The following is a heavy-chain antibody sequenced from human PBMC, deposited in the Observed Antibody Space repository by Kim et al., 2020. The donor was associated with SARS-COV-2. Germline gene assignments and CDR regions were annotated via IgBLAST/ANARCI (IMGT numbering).Heavy chain of an antibody. D-gene: IGHD2-8*01. CDR2: IKSDGRRI. J-gene: IGHJ4*02. CDR1: GLTFGIYW. Sequence: GGSLRLSCAASGLTFGIYWMHWVRQAPGKGLVWVSGIKSDGRRITYADSVKGRLTISRDNAKDTLYLQMNSLRADGTTVYYCARGLISATDTNGVCWGQGDLVTVSS. CDR3: ARGLISATDTNGVC. V-gene: IGHV3-74*01.